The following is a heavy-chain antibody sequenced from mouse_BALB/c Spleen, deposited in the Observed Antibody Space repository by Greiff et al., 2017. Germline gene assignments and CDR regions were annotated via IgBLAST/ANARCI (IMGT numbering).Heavy chain of an antibody. CDR1: GFNIKDTY. CDR3: AREGLGGAMDY. V-gene: IGHV14-3*02. Sequence: EVQLQESGAELVKPGASVKLSCTASGFNIKDTYMHWVKQRPEQGLEWIGRIDPANGNTKYDPKFQGKATITADTSPNTAYLQLSSLTSEDTAVYYCAREGLGGAMDYWGQGTSVTVSS. D-gene: IGHD3-3*01. CDR2: IDPANGNT. J-gene: IGHJ4*01.